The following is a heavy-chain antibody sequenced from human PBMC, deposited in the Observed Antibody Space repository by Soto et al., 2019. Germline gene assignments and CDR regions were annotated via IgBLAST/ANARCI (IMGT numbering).Heavy chain of an antibody. V-gene: IGHV3-30-3*01. CDR1: GFNVSAYT. D-gene: IGHD1-26*01. J-gene: IGHJ4*02. CDR2: ISSDGNHK. Sequence: QVKLVESGGGVVQPGRSLRLSCAASGFNVSAYTMHWVRQAPGKGLEWVAVISSDGNHKYYTDSVKGRFTISRDTSTNGVYLQMTSLRAEDTAVYYCARWEQPLFDYWGQGTLVTVSS. CDR3: ARWEQPLFDY.